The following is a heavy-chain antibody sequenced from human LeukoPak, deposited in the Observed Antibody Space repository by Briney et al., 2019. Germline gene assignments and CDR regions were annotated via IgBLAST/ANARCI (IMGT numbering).Heavy chain of an antibody. D-gene: IGHD5-18*01. V-gene: IGHV3-30*18. CDR1: GFTFSSYG. CDR2: ISYDGSNK. CDR3: AKGIQLWYYPTAPRFDY. Sequence: HPGGSLRLSCAASGFTFSSYGMHWVRQAPGKGLEWVAVISYDGSNKYYADSVKGRFTISRDNSKNTLYLQMNSLRAEDTAVYYCAKGIQLWYYPTAPRFDYWGQGTLVTVSS. J-gene: IGHJ4*02.